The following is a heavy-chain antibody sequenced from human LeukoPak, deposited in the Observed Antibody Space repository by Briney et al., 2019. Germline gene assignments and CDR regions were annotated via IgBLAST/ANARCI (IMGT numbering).Heavy chain of an antibody. CDR2: IYIGGST. D-gene: IGHD2-2*01. CDR3: ARGPRMVAMNGYAFDI. CDR1: GGSISSDY. V-gene: IGHV4-4*07. J-gene: IGHJ3*02. Sequence: PSETLSLTCIVSGGSISSDYWNWIRQSAGKGLEWIGRIYIGGSTSYNPSLKSRVTMSVDMSKIQFSLNLTSVTAADTAMYYCARGPRMVAMNGYAFDIWGPGTTVIVSS.